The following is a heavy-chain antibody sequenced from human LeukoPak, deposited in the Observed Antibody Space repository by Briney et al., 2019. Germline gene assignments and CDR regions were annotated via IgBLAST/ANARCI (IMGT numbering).Heavy chain of an antibody. CDR1: GFTFSSYW. J-gene: IGHJ5*02. CDR3: ARAWVS. Sequence: SGGSLRLSCAGSGFTFSSYWMNWVRRAPGKGLEWVANIKQDGSEKYYVDSVKGRLTISRDNAKNSLYLQMDSLRAEDTAVYYCARAWVSWGQGTLVTVSS. CDR2: IKQDGSEK. V-gene: IGHV3-7*04.